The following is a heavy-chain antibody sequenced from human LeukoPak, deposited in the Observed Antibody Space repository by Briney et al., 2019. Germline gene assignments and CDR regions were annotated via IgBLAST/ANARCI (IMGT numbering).Heavy chain of an antibody. CDR1: GGSFSGYY. Sequence: SETLSLTCAVYGGSFSGYYWSWIRQPPGKGLEWIGEINHSGSTNYNPSLKSRVTISVDTSKNQFSLKLSSVTAADTAVYYCARNYYDSSGYYAPFDYWGQGTLVTVSS. CDR2: INHSGST. CDR3: ARNYYDSSGYYAPFDY. V-gene: IGHV4-34*01. J-gene: IGHJ4*02. D-gene: IGHD3-22*01.